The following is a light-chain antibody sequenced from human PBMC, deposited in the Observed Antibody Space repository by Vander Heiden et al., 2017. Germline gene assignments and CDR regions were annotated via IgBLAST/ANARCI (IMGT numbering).Light chain of an antibody. J-gene: IGLJ3*02. CDR1: SSNIGTNI. CDR2: SND. V-gene: IGLV1-44*01. Sequence: QSVLTQPPSASGTPGQRINISCSGSSSNIGTNIVNWYQHLPGTAPKLLIYSNDQRPSGVPDRFSASKSGTSASLVISGLQSEDEADYFCAACNDSLNGWVFGGGTKLTVL. CDR3: AACNDSLNGWV.